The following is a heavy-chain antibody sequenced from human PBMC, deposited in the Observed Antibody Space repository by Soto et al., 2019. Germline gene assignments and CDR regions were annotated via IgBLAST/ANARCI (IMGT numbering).Heavy chain of an antibody. Sequence: GGSLRLSCAASGFTFSSYSMNWVRQAPGKGLEWVSSISSSSSYIYYADSVKGRFTISRDNAKNSLYLQMNSLRAEDTAVYYWARDIAPQGAAAGTFCFDYWGQGTLVTVSS. CDR3: ARDIAPQGAAAGTFCFDY. J-gene: IGHJ4*02. D-gene: IGHD6-13*01. V-gene: IGHV3-21*01. CDR2: ISSSSSYI. CDR1: GFTFSSYS.